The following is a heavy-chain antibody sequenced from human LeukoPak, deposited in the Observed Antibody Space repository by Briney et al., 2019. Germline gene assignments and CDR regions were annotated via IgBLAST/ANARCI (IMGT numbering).Heavy chain of an antibody. V-gene: IGHV3-64D*09. CDR1: GFTFSSYG. CDR3: VKDRRYSSNWYYFDY. Sequence: GGSLSLSCSASGFTFSSYGMHWVRQAPGKGLEYVSAISSNGGSTYYADSVKGRFTISRDISKNTLYLQMNSLRAEDTAVYYCVKDRRYSSNWYYFDYWGQGTLVIVSS. D-gene: IGHD6-13*01. CDR2: ISSNGGST. J-gene: IGHJ4*02.